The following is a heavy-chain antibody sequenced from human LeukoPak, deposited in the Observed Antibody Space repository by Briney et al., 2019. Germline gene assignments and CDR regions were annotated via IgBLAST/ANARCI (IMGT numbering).Heavy chain of an antibody. D-gene: IGHD1-26*01. Sequence: GGSLRLSCAASGFTFSSYAMSWVRQAPGKGLEWVSAISGSGGSTYYADSVKGWFTISRDNSKNTLYLQMSSLRAEDTAVYYCAKDVSSGSYIDYWGQGTLVTVSS. CDR1: GFTFSSYA. V-gene: IGHV3-23*01. J-gene: IGHJ4*02. CDR2: ISGSGGST. CDR3: AKDVSSGSYIDY.